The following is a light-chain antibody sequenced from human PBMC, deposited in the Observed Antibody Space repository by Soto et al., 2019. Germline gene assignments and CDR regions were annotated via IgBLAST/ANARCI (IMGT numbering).Light chain of an antibody. CDR1: QSISSY. CDR3: QPRNNWPLT. V-gene: IGKV3-11*01. Sequence: EIVLTQFPAILSLSPGERATLSCRASQSISSYFAWYQQKPGQAPRLLIYDASNRATGVPARFSASGSGTGFTPTISSPAAEDVAVYYEQPRNNWPLTVGGGTKVEIK. J-gene: IGKJ4*01. CDR2: DAS.